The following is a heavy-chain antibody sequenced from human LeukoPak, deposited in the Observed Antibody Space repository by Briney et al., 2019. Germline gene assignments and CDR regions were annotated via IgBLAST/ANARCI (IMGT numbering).Heavy chain of an antibody. Sequence: PSETLSLTCAVYGGSFSGYYWSWIRQPPGKGLEWIGEINHSGSTNYNPSLKSRVTISVDTSKNQFSLELSSVTAADTAAYYCARADHVVVHAIWSHAFDIWGQGTMVTVSS. D-gene: IGHD2-21*01. CDR1: GGSFSGYY. V-gene: IGHV4-34*01. CDR2: INHSGST. CDR3: ARADHVVVHAIWSHAFDI. J-gene: IGHJ3*02.